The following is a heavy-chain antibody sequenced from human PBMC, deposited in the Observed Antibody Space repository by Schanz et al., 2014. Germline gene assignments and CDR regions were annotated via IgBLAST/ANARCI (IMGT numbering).Heavy chain of an antibody. J-gene: IGHJ3*02. CDR1: GGSISSGSYY. CDR2: MHNSGST. Sequence: QVQLQESGPGLVKPSQTLSLTCSVSGGSISSGSYYWNWIRLPPGKGLEWIGYMHNSGSTSYNPSLKSRVTISVNTSKNQFSLNLSSATAADTAVYYCARDRGHGDLPGDIWGQGTMVTVSS. CDR3: ARDRGHGDLPGDI. D-gene: IGHD4-17*01. V-gene: IGHV4-61*01.